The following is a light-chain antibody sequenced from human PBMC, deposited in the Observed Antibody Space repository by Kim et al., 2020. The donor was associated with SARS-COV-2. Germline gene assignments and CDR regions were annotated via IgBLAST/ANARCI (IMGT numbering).Light chain of an antibody. CDR1: SLRNYY. J-gene: IGLJ3*02. CDR2: GKY. V-gene: IGLV3-19*01. CDR3: NCRDSSGDHVV. Sequence: LGQTVRLTCQGDSLRNYYATWYQQRPGQAPVLVLYGKYNRPSGIPDRFSGSASGNTASLTITGAQAEDEADYYCNCRDSSGDHVVFGGGTQLTVL.